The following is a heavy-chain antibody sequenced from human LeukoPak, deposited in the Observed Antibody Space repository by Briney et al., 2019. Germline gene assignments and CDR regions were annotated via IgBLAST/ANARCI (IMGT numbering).Heavy chain of an antibody. Sequence: GGSLRLSCAASGFTFSSYAMSWVRQAPGKGLEWVSAISGSGGSTYYADSVKGRFTISRDNSKNTLYLQMNSLRAEDTAVYYCAKVGVTYYDFLGPRNGWFDPWGQGTLVTVSS. CDR1: GFTFSSYA. V-gene: IGHV3-23*01. J-gene: IGHJ5*02. D-gene: IGHD3-3*01. CDR2: ISGSGGST. CDR3: AKVGVTYYDFLGPRNGWFDP.